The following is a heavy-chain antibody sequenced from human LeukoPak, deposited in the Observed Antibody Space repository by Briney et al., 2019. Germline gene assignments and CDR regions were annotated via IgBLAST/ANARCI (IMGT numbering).Heavy chain of an antibody. CDR2: IYSSGST. CDR1: GGSISSYY. J-gene: IGHJ4*02. Sequence: SETLSLTCTVPGGSISSYYWSWIRQPAGKGLEWIGRIYSSGSTNYNPSLKSRVTMSVDTSKNQFSLKLSSVTAADTAVYYCARASMVRGVSYYFDYWGQGTLVTVSS. D-gene: IGHD3-10*01. V-gene: IGHV4-4*07. CDR3: ARASMVRGVSYYFDY.